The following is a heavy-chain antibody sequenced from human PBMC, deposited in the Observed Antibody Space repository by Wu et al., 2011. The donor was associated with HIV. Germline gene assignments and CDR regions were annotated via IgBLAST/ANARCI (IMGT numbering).Heavy chain of an antibody. CDR1: GYTFTSYD. D-gene: IGHD2-21*01. J-gene: IGHJ2*01. CDR2: MNPNSGDT. Sequence: QVQLVQSGAEVKKPGASVKVSCKASGYTFTSYDISWVRQATGQGLEWMGWMNPNSGDTGYAQKFQGRVTRTRDTSISTAYMELSRLRSDDTAVYYCAKDPXGGDCYPGTVWYFDLWGLAPWSLSP. V-gene: IGHV1-8*02. CDR3: AKDPXGGDCYPGTVWYFDL.